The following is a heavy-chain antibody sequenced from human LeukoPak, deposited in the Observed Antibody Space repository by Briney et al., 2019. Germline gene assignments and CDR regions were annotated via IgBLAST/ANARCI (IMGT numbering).Heavy chain of an antibody. CDR1: GYTFTSYG. V-gene: IGHV1-18*01. CDR2: ISAYNGNT. CDR3: AGPTSSGWPAYYYYYGMDV. J-gene: IGHJ6*02. D-gene: IGHD6-19*01. Sequence: ASVKVSCKASGYTFTSYGISWVRQAPGQGLEWMGWISAYNGNTNYAQKLQGRVTMTTDTSTGTAYMELRSLRSDDTAVYYCAGPTSSGWPAYYYYYGMDVWGQGTTVTVSS.